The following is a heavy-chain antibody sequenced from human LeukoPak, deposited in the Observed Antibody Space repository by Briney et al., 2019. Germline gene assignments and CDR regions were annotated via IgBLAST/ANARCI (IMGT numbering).Heavy chain of an antibody. CDR3: ASFHSSGWYYFDY. J-gene: IGHJ4*02. CDR2: IYHSGST. D-gene: IGHD6-19*01. V-gene: IGHV4-59*12. Sequence: SETLSLTCTVSGGSISSYYWSWIRQPPGKGLEWIGYIYHSGSTYYNPSLKSRVTISVDRSKNQFSLKLSSVTAADTAVYYCASFHSSGWYYFDYWGQGTLVTVSS. CDR1: GGSISSYY.